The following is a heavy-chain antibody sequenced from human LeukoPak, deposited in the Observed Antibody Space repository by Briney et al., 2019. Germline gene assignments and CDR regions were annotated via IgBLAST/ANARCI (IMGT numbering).Heavy chain of an antibody. CDR2: INPNSGGT. CDR3: ASKAVYAIPDFYYYYGMDV. J-gene: IGHJ6*02. D-gene: IGHD2-8*01. V-gene: IGHV1-2*02. Sequence: ASVKVSCKASGYTFTGYYMHCVRHAPGQELEWMGWINPNSGGTNYAQKFQGRVTTTRDTSISTAYMELSRLRSDDTAVYYCASKAVYAIPDFYYYYGMDVWGQGTTVTVSS. CDR1: GYTFTGYY.